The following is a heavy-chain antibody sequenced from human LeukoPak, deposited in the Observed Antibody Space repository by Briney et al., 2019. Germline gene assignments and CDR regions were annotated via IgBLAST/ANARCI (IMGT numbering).Heavy chain of an antibody. D-gene: IGHD6-19*01. J-gene: IGHJ6*03. CDR2: MNPNSGNT. Sequence: GASVKVSCKASGYTFTSYDINWVRQATGQGLEWMGWMNPNSGNTGYAQKFQGRVTITRNTSISTAYMELSSLRSEDTAVYYCARVSSSGWYTTEYYYYYYMDVWGKGTTVTVSS. V-gene: IGHV1-8*03. CDR1: GYTFTSYD. CDR3: ARVSSSGWYTTEYYYYYYMDV.